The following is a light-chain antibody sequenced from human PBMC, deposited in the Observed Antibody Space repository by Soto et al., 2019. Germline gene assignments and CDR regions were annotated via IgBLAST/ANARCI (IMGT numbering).Light chain of an antibody. J-gene: IGKJ1*01. CDR3: QQRSNWPT. CDR1: QSVSSY. V-gene: IGKV3-11*01. Sequence: ESVLTQSPATLSLSPGERATLSCRASQSVSSYLAWYQQKPGQAPRLLIYDASNRATGIPARFSGSGSGTDFTLTISSLEPEDFAVYYCQQRSNWPTFGQGTKVEIK. CDR2: DAS.